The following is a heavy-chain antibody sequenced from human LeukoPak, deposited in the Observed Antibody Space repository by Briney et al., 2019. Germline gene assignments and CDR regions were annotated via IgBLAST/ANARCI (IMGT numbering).Heavy chain of an antibody. J-gene: IGHJ6*03. Sequence: SVKVSCKASGGTFSSYAISWVRQAPGQGLEWMGGIIPIFGTANYAQKFQGRVTITADESTSTAYMELSSLRSEDTAVYYCARGYLFGGYMDVWGKGTTVTVSS. CDR2: IIPIFGTA. CDR1: GGTFSSYA. D-gene: IGHD3-16*01. CDR3: ARGYLFGGYMDV. V-gene: IGHV1-69*13.